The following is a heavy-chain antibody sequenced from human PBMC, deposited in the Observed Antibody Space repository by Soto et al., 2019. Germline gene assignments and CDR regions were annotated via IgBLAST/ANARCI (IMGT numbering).Heavy chain of an antibody. V-gene: IGHV3-30*03. CDR2: ISRDGVTK. D-gene: IGHD2-8*02. Sequence: QVQLVESGGGVVQPGRSLRLSCAVSGFTVSTYGMHWVRQAPGKGLEWVAVISRDGVTKYYADSVKGRFTISRDNSRNTLFLEMNSLRSDDMAVYYCTGEVASGYWGQGTLVTVSS. CDR3: TGEVASGY. J-gene: IGHJ4*02. CDR1: GFTVSTYG.